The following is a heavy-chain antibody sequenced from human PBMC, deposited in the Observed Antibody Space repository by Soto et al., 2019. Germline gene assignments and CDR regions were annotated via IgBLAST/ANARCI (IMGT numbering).Heavy chain of an antibody. J-gene: IGHJ4*02. CDR3: AKGRYDFWSPYYFDS. CDR2: ITWNSRVL. Sequence: ESGGGLVQPGGSLRLSCAVSGFTLSNYAMSWVRQAPGGGLEWVSGITWNSRVLAYADSVKGRFTISRDNARNSLYLQMDSLRDEDTALYYCAKGRYDFWSPYYFDSWGQGTLVTVSS. V-gene: IGHV3-9*01. CDR1: GFTLSNYA. D-gene: IGHD3-3*01.